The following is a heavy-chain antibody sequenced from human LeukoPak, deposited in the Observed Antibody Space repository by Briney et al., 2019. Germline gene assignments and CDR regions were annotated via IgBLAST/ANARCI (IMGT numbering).Heavy chain of an antibody. CDR2: ISSSGSTI. J-gene: IGHJ6*02. CDR1: GFTFSSYE. Sequence: GGSLRLSCAASGFTFSSYEMNWVRQAPGKGLEWVSYISSSGSTIYYADSVKGRFTISRDNAKNSLYLQMNSLRAEDTAVYYCAREVRGSGKNGMDVWGQGTTVGVSS. V-gene: IGHV3-48*03. D-gene: IGHD3-10*01. CDR3: AREVRGSGKNGMDV.